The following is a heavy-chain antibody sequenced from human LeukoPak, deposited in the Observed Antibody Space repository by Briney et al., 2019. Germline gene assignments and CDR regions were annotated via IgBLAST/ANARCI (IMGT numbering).Heavy chain of an antibody. Sequence: SETLSLTCAVSGGSISSYYWSWIRQPPGKGLEWIGYIYYSGSTNYNPSLKSRVTISVDSSMNQFSLKLSSVTAADTAVYYCARPNIAAAGTGAFDIWGQGTMVTVSS. CDR3: ARPNIAAAGTGAFDI. V-gene: IGHV4-59*08. CDR2: IYYSGST. D-gene: IGHD6-13*01. CDR1: GGSISSYY. J-gene: IGHJ3*02.